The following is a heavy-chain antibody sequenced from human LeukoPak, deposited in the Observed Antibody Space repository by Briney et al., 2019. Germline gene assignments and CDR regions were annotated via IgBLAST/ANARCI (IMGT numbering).Heavy chain of an antibody. Sequence: SETLSLTCTVSGGSINSTSHYWDWVRQPPGKGLEWIVTVFYERSTYYNPSHKSRVSMSADTSKNHFALKLSSVTAADTAVYYCSRRLHSEYYYDSSGKFDFWGPGFLVTVSS. J-gene: IGHJ4*02. D-gene: IGHD3-22*01. CDR2: VFYERST. CDR3: SRRLHSEYYYDSSGKFDF. CDR1: GGSINSTSHY. V-gene: IGHV4-39*02.